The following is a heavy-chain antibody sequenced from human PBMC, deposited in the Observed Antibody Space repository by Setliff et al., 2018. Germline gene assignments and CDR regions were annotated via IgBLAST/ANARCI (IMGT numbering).Heavy chain of an antibody. J-gene: IGHJ3*02. CDR3: ARSVVVIAYDAFDI. D-gene: IGHD2-21*01. CDR2: IYYSGST. V-gene: IGHV4-39*01. CDR1: GGSISSSSYY. Sequence: PSETLSLTCTVSGGSISSSSYYWGWIRQPPGKGMEWIGSIYYSGSTYYNPSLKSRVTISVDTSKNQFSLKLSSGTAADTAVYYCARSVVVIAYDAFDIWGQGTMVTVSS.